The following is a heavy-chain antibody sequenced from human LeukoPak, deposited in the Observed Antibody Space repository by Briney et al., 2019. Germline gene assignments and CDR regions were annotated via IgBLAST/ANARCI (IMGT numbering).Heavy chain of an antibody. V-gene: IGHV3-30-3*01. CDR1: GFTFSSYA. CDR2: ISYDGSNK. J-gene: IGHJ4*02. CDR3: ARDRVDTAMVLPPGFFD. D-gene: IGHD5-18*01. Sequence: VQPGRSLRLSCAASGFTFSSYAMHWVRQAPGKGLEWVAVISYDGSNKYYADSVKGRFTISRDNSKNTLYLQMNSLRAEDTAVYYCARDRVDTAMVLPPGFFDWDQGTLVTVSS.